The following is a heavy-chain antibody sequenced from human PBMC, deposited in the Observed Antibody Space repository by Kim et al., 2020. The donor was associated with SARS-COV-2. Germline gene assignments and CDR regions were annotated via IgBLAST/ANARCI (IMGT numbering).Heavy chain of an antibody. Sequence: GSLRLSCAASGFTFSSYSMNWVRQAPGKGLEWVSSISSSSSYIYYADSVKGRFTISRDNAKNSLYLQMNSLRAEDTAVYYCAVYCGGDCYSLPDDAFDIWGQGTMVTVSS. CDR2: ISSSSSYI. D-gene: IGHD2-21*02. V-gene: IGHV3-21*01. CDR1: GFTFSSYS. J-gene: IGHJ3*02. CDR3: AVYCGGDCYSLPDDAFDI.